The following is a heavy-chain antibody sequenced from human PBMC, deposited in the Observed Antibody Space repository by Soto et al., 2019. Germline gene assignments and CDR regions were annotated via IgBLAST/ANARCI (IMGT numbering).Heavy chain of an antibody. D-gene: IGHD3-22*01. CDR3: ARRLYYDSSGFEGGGMDV. J-gene: IGHJ6*02. Sequence: SDTLSLTCPVSGGSISSSTSYWAWIRPPPGKGLEWIGSIYYSGSTYYNPSLKSRVTISVDTSKNQFSLKLSSVTAADTAVYYCARRLYYDSSGFEGGGMDVWGQGTTVT. CDR2: IYYSGST. V-gene: IGHV4-39*01. CDR1: GGSISSSTSY.